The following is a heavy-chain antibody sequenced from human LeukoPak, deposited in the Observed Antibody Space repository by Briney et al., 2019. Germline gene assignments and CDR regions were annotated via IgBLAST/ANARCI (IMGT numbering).Heavy chain of an antibody. CDR2: INPNSGGT. V-gene: IGHV1-2*02. J-gene: IGHJ4*02. Sequence: ASVKVSCKASGYTFTGYYMHWVRQAPGQGLEWMGWINPNSGGTNYAQKFQGRVTMTRDTSISTAYMELSRLRSDDTAVYYCARGPLGDYYFWSGYSNYFDYWGQGTLVTVSP. CDR3: ARGPLGDYYFWSGYSNYFDY. D-gene: IGHD3-3*01. CDR1: GYTFTGYY.